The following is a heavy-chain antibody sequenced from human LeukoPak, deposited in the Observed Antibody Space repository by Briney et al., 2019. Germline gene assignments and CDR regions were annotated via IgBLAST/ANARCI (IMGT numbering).Heavy chain of an antibody. D-gene: IGHD1-1*01. V-gene: IGHV4-61*02. Sequence: SQTLSLTCTVSGGSISSSSHYWSWIRQPAGKGLEWIGRIYTSGSTNYNPSLKSRVTISVDTSKNQFSLKLSSVTAADTAVYYCARSTNCDYWGQGTLVTVSS. CDR1: GGSISSSSHY. CDR2: IYTSGST. J-gene: IGHJ4*02. CDR3: ARSTNCDY.